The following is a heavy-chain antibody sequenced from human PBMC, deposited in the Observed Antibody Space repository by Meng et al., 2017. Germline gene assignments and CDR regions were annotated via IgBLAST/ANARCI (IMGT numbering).Heavy chain of an antibody. V-gene: IGHV1-69*06. J-gene: IGHJ4*02. CDR1: GGTFSSYA. CDR2: IIPICGTA. D-gene: IGHD1-1*01. CDR3: ARVYRNDDADFDY. Sequence: QVQLVPSGAEVKKSGASAKASCKASGGTFSSYAISWVRQAPGQGLEGMGGIIPICGTANYAQKFQGRVTITADKSTSTAYMELSSLRSEDTAVYYCARVYRNDDADFDYWGQGTLVTVSS.